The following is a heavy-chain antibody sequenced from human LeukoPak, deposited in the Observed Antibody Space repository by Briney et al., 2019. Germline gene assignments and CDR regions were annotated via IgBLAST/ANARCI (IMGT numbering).Heavy chain of an antibody. CDR2: IYHSGST. CDR3: ARDSTLFGMGLDAFDI. J-gene: IGHJ3*02. Sequence: SGTLSLTCAVSGGSISSSNWWSWIRQPPGKGLEWIGEIYHSGSTNYNPSLESRVTILVDTSKNQFSLKLTSVTAADTAVYYCARDSTLFGMGLDAFDIWGQGTMVTVSS. CDR1: GGSISSSNW. D-gene: IGHD3-3*01. V-gene: IGHV4-4*02.